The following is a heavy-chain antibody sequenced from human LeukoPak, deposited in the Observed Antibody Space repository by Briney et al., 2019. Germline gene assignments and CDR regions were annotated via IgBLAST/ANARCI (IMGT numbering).Heavy chain of an antibody. CDR1: GFTFSSYG. Sequence: GGSLRLSCAASGFTFSSYGMHWVRQAPGKGLEWVANIKQDGSEKYYVDSVKGRFTISRDNAKNSLYPQMNSLRAEDTAVYYCARTRSPYGDKMKCYFDYWGQGTLVTVSS. J-gene: IGHJ4*02. D-gene: IGHD4-17*01. CDR3: ARTRSPYGDKMKCYFDY. CDR2: IKQDGSEK. V-gene: IGHV3-7*01.